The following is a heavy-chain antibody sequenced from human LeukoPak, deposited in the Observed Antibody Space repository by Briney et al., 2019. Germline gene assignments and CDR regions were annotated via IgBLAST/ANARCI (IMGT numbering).Heavy chain of an antibody. V-gene: IGHV5-51*01. CDR3: ARLATEGTYDY. J-gene: IGHJ4*02. D-gene: IGHD1-14*01. Sequence: GESLKISCKVSGYSFTSNWIAWVRQMPGKGLEWMGIIYPADSDTRHSPSFQGQVTLSADKSITTAYLQWSSLKASDTAVYYCARLATEGTYDYWGQGTLVIVSS. CDR1: GYSFTSNW. CDR2: IYPADSDT.